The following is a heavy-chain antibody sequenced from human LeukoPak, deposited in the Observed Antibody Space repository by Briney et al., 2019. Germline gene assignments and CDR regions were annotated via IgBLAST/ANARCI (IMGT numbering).Heavy chain of an antibody. V-gene: IGHV3-48*04. J-gene: IGHJ4*02. CDR2: ISSSSSTI. D-gene: IGHD3-22*01. CDR3: AKVNPYYDSSGPFDY. CDR1: GFTFSSYS. Sequence: GGSLRLSCAASGFTFSSYSMNWVRQAPGKGLEWVSYISSSSSTIYYADSVKGRFTISRDNAKNSLYLQMNSLRAEDTAVYYCAKVNPYYDSSGPFDYWGQGTLVTVSS.